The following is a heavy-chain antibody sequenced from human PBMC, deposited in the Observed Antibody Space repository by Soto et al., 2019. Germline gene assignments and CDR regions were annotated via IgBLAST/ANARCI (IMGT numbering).Heavy chain of an antibody. V-gene: IGHV3-48*01. CDR2: ISSSSNTM. CDR1: GFSFSTYG. J-gene: IGHJ4*02. Sequence: PGGSLRLSCAPSGFSFSTYGMTWVRQVPGKGLEWISYISSSSNTMYYAGSVRGRFAISRDNAKNSLHLQMNSLRAEDTAVYYCSTAGAGRFESYYASGALDYWGQGT. CDR3: STAGAGRFESYYASGALDY. D-gene: IGHD3-10*01.